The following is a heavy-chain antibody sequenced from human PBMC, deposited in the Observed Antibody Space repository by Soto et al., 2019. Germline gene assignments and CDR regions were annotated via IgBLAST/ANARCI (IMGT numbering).Heavy chain of an antibody. CDR3: ARGERSSGWWNY. CDR2: IYYSGST. D-gene: IGHD6-19*01. J-gene: IGHJ4*02. V-gene: IGHV4-59*01. CDR1: GGSISSYY. Sequence: SETLSLTCTVSGGSISSYYWSWIRQPPGKGLELIGYIYYSGSTNYNPSLKSRVTISVDTSKNQFSLKLSSVAAADTAVYYCARGERSSGWWNYWGQGTRVTVSS.